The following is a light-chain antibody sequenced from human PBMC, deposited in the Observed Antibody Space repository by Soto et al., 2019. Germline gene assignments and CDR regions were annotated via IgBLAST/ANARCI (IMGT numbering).Light chain of an antibody. CDR3: QQLKTYPYT. CDR2: SAS. J-gene: IGKJ2*01. Sequence: IQLTQSPSSLSASVGDGVTLTCRASQDINKFLAWFQQTPGKAPKLLVYSASTLHSGVPSRFSGSGSGTDFALTISSLQPEDFATYYCQQLKTYPYTFGQGTRLDIK. CDR1: QDINKF. V-gene: IGKV1-9*01.